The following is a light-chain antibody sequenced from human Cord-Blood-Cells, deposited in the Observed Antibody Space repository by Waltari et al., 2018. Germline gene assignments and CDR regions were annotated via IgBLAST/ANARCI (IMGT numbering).Light chain of an antibody. V-gene: IGLV1-44*01. CDR3: SSYTSSSTVV. CDR1: SSNIGSNT. J-gene: IGLJ2*01. Sequence: QSVLTQPPSASGTPGQRVTISCSGSSSNIGSNTVNWYQQPPGTAPKLLIYSNNQRPSGVPDRFSGSKSGNTASLTISGLQAEDEADYYCSSYTSSSTVVFGGGTKLTVL. CDR2: SNN.